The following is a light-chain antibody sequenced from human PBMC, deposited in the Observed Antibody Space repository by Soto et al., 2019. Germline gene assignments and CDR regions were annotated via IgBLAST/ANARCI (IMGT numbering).Light chain of an antibody. CDR1: QGISNY. J-gene: IGKJ1*01. V-gene: IGKV1-27*01. Sequence: DIQMTQSPSSLSASVGDRVTITCRASQGISNYLAWYQQKPGKVPKLLIYAASTLQSGVTSQFTGSGSGTEFTLTITTLQHEEVATYYCQKYRTAAWTFGERTKVVIK. CDR3: QKYRTAAWT. CDR2: AAS.